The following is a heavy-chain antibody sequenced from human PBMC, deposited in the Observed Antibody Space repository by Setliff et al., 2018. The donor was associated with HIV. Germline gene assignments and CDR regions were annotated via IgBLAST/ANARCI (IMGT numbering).Heavy chain of an antibody. D-gene: IGHD3-10*01. J-gene: IGHJ4*02. CDR3: ACGSRHVSGSSVHNFDY. Sequence: PSETLSLTCTVSGGSITCDRHYWSWIRQPAGKGLEWIGNRYAGGSANYAPSLKGRVGISVYTSKNQFSLKLSSVTAADTSTYYCACGSRHVSGSSVHNFDYWGQGALVTVSS. CDR2: RYAGGSA. CDR1: GGSITCDRHY. V-gene: IGHV4-61*09.